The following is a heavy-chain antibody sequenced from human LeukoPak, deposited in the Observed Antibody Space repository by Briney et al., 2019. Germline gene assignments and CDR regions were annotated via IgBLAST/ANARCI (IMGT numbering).Heavy chain of an antibody. D-gene: IGHD6-19*01. J-gene: IGHJ4*02. CDR3: AKGIGYSSGWYFDY. CDR2: ISSSGGST. V-gene: IGHV3-23*01. CDR1: GFTFSNYA. Sequence: GGSLRLSCAASGFTFSNYAMTWVRQAPGKGLEWVSAISSSGGSTYYADSVKGRFTISRDNSKNTLYLQMNSLRAEDTAVYYCAKGIGYSSGWYFDYWGQGTLVTVSS.